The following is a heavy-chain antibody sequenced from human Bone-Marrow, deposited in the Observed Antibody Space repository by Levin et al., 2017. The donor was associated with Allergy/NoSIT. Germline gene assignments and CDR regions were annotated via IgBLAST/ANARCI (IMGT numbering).Heavy chain of an antibody. D-gene: IGHD5-12*01. CDR1: GFTFSAYP. J-gene: IGHJ5*02. CDR2: TSSNGGSA. Sequence: ETLSLTCAASGFTFSAYPMYWVRQAPGKGLEYVSGTSSNGGSAYYASSVKGRFTISRDNSKNTLYLQMGSLRAEDMAVYYCARGPHLTVAPISNSWFDPWGQGTLVTVSS. CDR3: ARGPHLTVAPISNSWFDP. V-gene: IGHV3-64*01.